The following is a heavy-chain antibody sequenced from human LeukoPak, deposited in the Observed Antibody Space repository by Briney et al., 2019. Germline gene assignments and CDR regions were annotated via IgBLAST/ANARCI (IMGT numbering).Heavy chain of an antibody. CDR3: ARSGPIAADLAFDI. CDR1: GGSISSSNYY. V-gene: IGHV4-61*02. CDR2: IYTSEST. D-gene: IGHD6-13*01. Sequence: SETLSLTCSVSGGSISSSNYYWSWIRQPAGNGLEWIGRIYTSESTNYNPSLKSRVTISVDTSRNQFSLKLSSVTAADTAVYYCARSGPIAADLAFDIWGQGTMVTVSS. J-gene: IGHJ3*02.